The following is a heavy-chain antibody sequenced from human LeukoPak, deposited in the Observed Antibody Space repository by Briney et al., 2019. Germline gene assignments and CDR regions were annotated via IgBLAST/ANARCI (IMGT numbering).Heavy chain of an antibody. Sequence: SETLSLTCAVYGGSFSGYYWSWIRQPPGKGLEWIGEINHSGSTNYNPSLKSRVTISVDTSKNQFSLKLSSVTAADTAVYYCARYSELPYYYYYMDVWGKGTTVTVSS. V-gene: IGHV4-34*01. CDR1: GGSFSGYY. CDR3: ARYSELPYYYYYMDV. CDR2: INHSGST. D-gene: IGHD1-26*01. J-gene: IGHJ6*03.